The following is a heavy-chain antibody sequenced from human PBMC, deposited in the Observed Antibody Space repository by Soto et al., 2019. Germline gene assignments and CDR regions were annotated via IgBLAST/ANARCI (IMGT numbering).Heavy chain of an antibody. CDR1: GFTFSSYA. D-gene: IGHD2-15*01. Sequence: EEQLLESGGGLIQPGGSLRLACAASGFTFSSYAMTWVRQAPGKGLEWVSSISFSDGGTYYADSVKGRLTISRDNSKNTLFLQMNSLRVEDTAVYYCVRDDRILGRRCFELWGRGTLVTVSS. CDR2: ISFSDGGT. CDR3: VRDDRILGRRCFEL. J-gene: IGHJ2*01. V-gene: IGHV3-23*01.